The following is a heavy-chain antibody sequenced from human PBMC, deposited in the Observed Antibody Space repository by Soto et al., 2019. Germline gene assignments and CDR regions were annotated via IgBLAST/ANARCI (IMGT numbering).Heavy chain of an antibody. CDR1: GGSISSYY. Sequence: QVQLQESGPGLVKPSETLSLTCTVSGGSISSYYWSWIRQPPGKGLEWIGYIYYTGSTDHNPSLNSRVTISLDTSKNQVSLQLTSVTAADTAVYYCAAAPRYWGQGVLVTVSS. D-gene: IGHD2-15*01. CDR3: AAAPRY. J-gene: IGHJ4*02. V-gene: IGHV4-59*01. CDR2: IYYTGST.